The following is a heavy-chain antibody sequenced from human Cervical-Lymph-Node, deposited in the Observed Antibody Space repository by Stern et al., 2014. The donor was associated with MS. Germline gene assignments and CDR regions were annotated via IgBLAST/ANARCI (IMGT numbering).Heavy chain of an antibody. CDR1: GGSVSSGNFF. V-gene: IGHV4-61*01. J-gene: IGHJ4*02. CDR2: VSYRGRT. CDR3: ARQSSGGYR. Sequence: QVQLQESGPGLVKPSETLSLTCTVSGGSVSSGNFFWSWIRQPPGKGLEWIGSVSYRGRTNYNPSLKSRVTISVDTSKNQFSLRLTSVTAADTAVYYCARQSSGGYRWGQGTLVTVSS. D-gene: IGHD5-18*01.